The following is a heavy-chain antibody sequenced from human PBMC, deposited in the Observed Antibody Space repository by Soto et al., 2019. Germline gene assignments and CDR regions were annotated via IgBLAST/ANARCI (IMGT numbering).Heavy chain of an antibody. CDR1: GFTFSAYT. V-gene: IGHV3-21*01. Sequence: PGGSLRLSCAASGFTFSAYTMSWVRQAPGKGLEWLSSITSNSDHIDYADSVRGRFTVSRDNARKSLYLQMDSLGAEDTGVYYCATPYYYNHWGPGTLVTVSS. CDR2: ITSNSDHI. CDR3: ATPYYYNH. J-gene: IGHJ4*02.